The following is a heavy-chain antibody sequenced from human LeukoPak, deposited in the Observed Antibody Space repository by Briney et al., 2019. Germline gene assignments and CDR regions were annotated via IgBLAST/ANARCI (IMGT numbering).Heavy chain of an antibody. CDR3: ARASCGGDCYQFDY. CDR1: GFPFRSYG. D-gene: IGHD2-21*02. CDR2: IWYDGSNK. V-gene: IGHV3-33*01. Sequence: GGTLRLSCAASGFPFRSYGMHWVRPAPGKGLEWEAVIWYDGSNKYYADSVQGRCAISSDNSKNKLYLQMNVLRTEDSAVYYCARASCGGDCYQFDYWGQGTLVTVSS. J-gene: IGHJ4*02.